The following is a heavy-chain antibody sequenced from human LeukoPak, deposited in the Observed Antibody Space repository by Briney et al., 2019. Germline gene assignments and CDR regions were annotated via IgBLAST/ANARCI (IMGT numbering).Heavy chain of an antibody. CDR3: ARDPRLEYYDTSGYYYNYYYGMDV. J-gene: IGHJ6*02. Sequence: ASVKVSCKASGYPFTSYGISWVRQAPGQGLEWMGWISAYSGKTNYAQMLQGRVTMTIDTSTSTAYVELRSLSSDDTAVYYCARDPRLEYYDTSGYYYNYYYGMDVWGQGTTVTVSS. V-gene: IGHV1-18*01. D-gene: IGHD3-22*01. CDR1: GYPFTSYG. CDR2: ISAYSGKT.